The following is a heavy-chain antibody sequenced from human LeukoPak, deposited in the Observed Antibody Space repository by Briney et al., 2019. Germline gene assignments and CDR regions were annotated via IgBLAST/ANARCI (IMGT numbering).Heavy chain of an antibody. CDR1: GFTFSSYS. CDR2: IGSSSSYI. CDR3: ARDLEMGGAFDI. J-gene: IGHJ3*02. Sequence: GGSLRLSCAASGFTFSSYSMNWVRQAPGKGLEWVSSIGSSSSYIYYADSVKGRFTISRDNAKNSLYLQMNSLGAEDTAVYYCARDLEMGGAFDIWGQGTMVTVSS. D-gene: IGHD5-24*01. V-gene: IGHV3-21*01.